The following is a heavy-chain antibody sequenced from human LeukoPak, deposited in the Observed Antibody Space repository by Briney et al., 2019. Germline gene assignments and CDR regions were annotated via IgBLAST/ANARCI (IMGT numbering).Heavy chain of an antibody. Sequence: ASVKVSCKASGGTFSSYAISWVRQAPGQGLEWMGGIVPIFGTANYAQKFQGRVTITADESTSTVYMELSSLRSEDTAAYYCAWATNYYDSSGYYNYVDYWGQGTLVTVSS. V-gene: IGHV1-69*13. CDR2: IVPIFGTA. CDR3: AWATNYYDSSGYYNYVDY. D-gene: IGHD3-22*01. J-gene: IGHJ4*02. CDR1: GGTFSSYA.